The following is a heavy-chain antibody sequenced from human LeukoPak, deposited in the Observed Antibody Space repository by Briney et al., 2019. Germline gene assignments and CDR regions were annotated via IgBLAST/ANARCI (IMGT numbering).Heavy chain of an antibody. CDR2: ISSSSSTI. Sequence: GGSLRLSCAASGFTFSNYNMNWVRQAPGKGLEWVSYISSSSSTIYYADSVKGRFTISRDSAKNSLFLQLNSLRVEDTAVYYCARVKYSYGFWDYWGQGTLVTVSS. CDR1: GFTFSNYN. V-gene: IGHV3-48*01. D-gene: IGHD5-18*01. CDR3: ARVKYSYGFWDY. J-gene: IGHJ4*02.